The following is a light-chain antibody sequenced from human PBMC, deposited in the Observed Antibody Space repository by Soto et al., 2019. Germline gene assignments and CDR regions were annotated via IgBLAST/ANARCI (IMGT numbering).Light chain of an antibody. CDR1: QGISTY. CDR2: DAS. J-gene: IGKJ5*01. Sequence: EIVLTLSPATLSLSPGERATLSCRASQGISTYLAWYQQKPGQAPRLLIYDASNRATGVPARFSGSGSGTDFTLTNSSLEPEDFAVYYCQQRSNWPPITFRLRRRL. CDR3: QQRSNWPPIT. V-gene: IGKV3-11*01.